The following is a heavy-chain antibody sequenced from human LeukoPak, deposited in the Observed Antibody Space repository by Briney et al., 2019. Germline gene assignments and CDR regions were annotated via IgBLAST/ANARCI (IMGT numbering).Heavy chain of an antibody. V-gene: IGHV3-23*01. CDR1: GFTFSSYA. CDR3: AKDLDHDYGDYVSNAFDI. J-gene: IGHJ3*02. Sequence: TGGSLRLSCAASGFTFSSYAMSWARQAPGKGLEWVSAISGSGGSTYYADSVKGRFTISRDNSKNTLYLQMNSLRAEDTAVYYCAKDLDHDYGDYVSNAFDIWGQGTMVTVSS. D-gene: IGHD4-17*01. CDR2: ISGSGGST.